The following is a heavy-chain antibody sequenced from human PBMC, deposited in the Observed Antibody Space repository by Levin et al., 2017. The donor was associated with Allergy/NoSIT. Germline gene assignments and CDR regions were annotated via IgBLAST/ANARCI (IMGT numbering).Heavy chain of an antibody. V-gene: IGHV4-38-2*02. CDR2: IHHGGST. J-gene: IGHJ4*02. CDR1: GDSISSNYY. Sequence: PSETLSLTCTVSGDSISSNYYWGWIRQPPGKGLEWIASIHHGGSTYHNPSLKSRVTMSVDTSKNQFSLHLTSVTAADTAVYYCARDQRFLEWLLWGQGTLVTVSS. D-gene: IGHD3-3*01. CDR3: ARDQRFLEWLL.